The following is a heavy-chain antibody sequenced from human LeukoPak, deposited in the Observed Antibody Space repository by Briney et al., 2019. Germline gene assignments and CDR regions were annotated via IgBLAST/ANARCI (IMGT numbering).Heavy chain of an antibody. J-gene: IGHJ4*02. CDR1: GGTFSSYA. CDR2: IIPILGIA. V-gene: IGHV1-69*04. CDR3: ARAEERGIAAAGRFDY. D-gene: IGHD6-13*01. Sequence: GASVKVSCKASGGTFSSYAISWVRQAPGQGLEWMGRIIPILGIANYAQKFQGRVTITADKSTSTAYMELSSLRSEDTAVYYCARAEERGIAAAGRFDYWGQGTLVTVSS.